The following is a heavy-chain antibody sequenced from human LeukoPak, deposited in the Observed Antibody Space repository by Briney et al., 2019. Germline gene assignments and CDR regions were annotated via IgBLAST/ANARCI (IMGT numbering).Heavy chain of an antibody. Sequence: GGSLRLSCAASGFTLSSYWMSWVRQAPGKGLEWVANIKQDGSEKYYVDSVKGRFTISRDNAKNSLYLQMNSLRAEDTAVYYCARLRLYSSGWVDYWGQGTLVTVSS. CDR1: GFTLSSYW. J-gene: IGHJ4*02. V-gene: IGHV3-7*01. CDR3: ARLRLYSSGWVDY. D-gene: IGHD6-19*01. CDR2: IKQDGSEK.